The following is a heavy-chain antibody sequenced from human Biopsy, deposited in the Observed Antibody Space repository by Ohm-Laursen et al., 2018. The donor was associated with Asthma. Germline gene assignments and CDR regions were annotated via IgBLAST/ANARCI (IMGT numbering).Heavy chain of an antibody. J-gene: IGHJ3*02. CDR3: ARAYGGSFFSGSFDI. D-gene: IGHD4-23*01. V-gene: IGHV3-53*01. Sequence: GSLRLSCAASGFTVSTNGMSWVRQPPGKGLEWVSVIYSGGGTYYADSVQGRVTISRDNSKNTLSLQLKSLRAEDTAVYYWARAYGGSFFSGSFDIWGQGTMVTVSS. CDR2: IYSGGGT. CDR1: GFTVSTNG.